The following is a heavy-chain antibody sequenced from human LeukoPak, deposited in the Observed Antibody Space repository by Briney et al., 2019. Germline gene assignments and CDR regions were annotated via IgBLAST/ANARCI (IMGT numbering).Heavy chain of an antibody. CDR1: GGSISSSNYY. CDR3: ARSEYYYASGTYDFDY. J-gene: IGHJ4*02. D-gene: IGHD3-10*01. CDR2: IYYSGST. Sequence: SETLSLTCTVSGGSISSSNYYWGWIRQPPGKGLEWIGSIYYSGSTYYNPSLKSRVAISVDTSKNQFSLKLNSVTAADTAVYYCARSEYYYASGTYDFDYWGQGTLVTVSS. V-gene: IGHV4-39*07.